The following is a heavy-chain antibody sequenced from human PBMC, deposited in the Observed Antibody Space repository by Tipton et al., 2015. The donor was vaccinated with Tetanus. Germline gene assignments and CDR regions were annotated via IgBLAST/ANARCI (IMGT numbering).Heavy chain of an antibody. D-gene: IGHD2-15*01. J-gene: IGHJ4*02. Sequence: CAASGFIFSSYGIHWVRQAPGKGLEWVAVSWYDGTDKYYADSVKGRFTISRDNSKDTLYLQMNSLRAEDTAVYYCAREADCSGGSCFSGDFDNWGQGTRVTVSS. CDR1: GFIFSSYG. CDR2: SWYDGTDK. CDR3: AREADCSGGSCFSGDFDN. V-gene: IGHV3-33*01.